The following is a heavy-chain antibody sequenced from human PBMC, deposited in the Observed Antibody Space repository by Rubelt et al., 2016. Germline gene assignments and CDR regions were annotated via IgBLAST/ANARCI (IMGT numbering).Heavy chain of an antibody. J-gene: IGHJ4*02. D-gene: IGHD6-19*01. CDR3: ARDLYKGPRWLVAY. V-gene: IGHV1-2*02. Sequence: QVQLVQSGAEVKKPGASVKISCKASGYTFTGYYMHWVRQAPGQGLEWMGWIDPNSGGTNYAQKVKGRGTMTRDTSISTAYMELSRLRSDDTAVYYCARDLYKGPRWLVAYWGQVTLVTVSS. CDR1: GYTFTGYY. CDR2: IDPNSGGT.